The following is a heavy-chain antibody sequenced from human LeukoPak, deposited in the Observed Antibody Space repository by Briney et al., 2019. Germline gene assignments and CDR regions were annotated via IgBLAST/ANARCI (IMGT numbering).Heavy chain of an antibody. V-gene: IGHV3-23*01. D-gene: IGHD6-13*01. CDR2: ISGSGGST. CDR3: AKVGGSSPLDY. J-gene: IGHJ4*02. CDR1: GFTVSSNY. Sequence: PGGSLRLSCAASGFTVSSNYMSWVRQAPGKGLEWVSAISGSGGSTYYADSVKGRFTISRDNSKNTLYLQMNSLRAEDTAIYYCAKVGGSSPLDYWGQGTLVTVSS.